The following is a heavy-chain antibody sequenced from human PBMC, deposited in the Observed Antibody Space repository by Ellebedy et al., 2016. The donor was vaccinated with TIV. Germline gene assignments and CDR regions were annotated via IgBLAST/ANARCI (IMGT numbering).Heavy chain of an antibody. V-gene: IGHV3-7*01. CDR3: ATDGSYGDYRFPAHAFER. Sequence: GGSLRLSCAASGFSFRSYWMTWVRQPPGKGLEWVANINQDGSDKYYVDSVKGRFTISRDNAKNSLYLQMNSLRAEDTSVYYCATDGSYGDYRFPAHAFERWGQGTMVIVSS. CDR1: GFSFRSYW. CDR2: INQDGSDK. D-gene: IGHD4-17*01. J-gene: IGHJ3*02.